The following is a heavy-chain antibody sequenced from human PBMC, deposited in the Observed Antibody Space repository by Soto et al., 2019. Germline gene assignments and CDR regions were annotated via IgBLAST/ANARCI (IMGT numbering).Heavy chain of an antibody. D-gene: IGHD3-9*01. Sequence: PGGSLRLSCAASGFTVSSNYMSWVRQAPGKGLEWVSVIYSGGSTYYADSVKGRFTISRDNSKNTLYLQMNSLRAEDTAVYYCARDPPLRYFDWFPGYWGQGTLVTVSS. CDR1: GFTVSSNY. V-gene: IGHV3-66*01. CDR3: ARDPPLRYFDWFPGY. CDR2: IYSGGST. J-gene: IGHJ4*02.